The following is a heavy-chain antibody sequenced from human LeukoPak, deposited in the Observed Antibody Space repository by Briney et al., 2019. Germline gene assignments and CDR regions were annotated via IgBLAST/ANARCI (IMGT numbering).Heavy chain of an antibody. J-gene: IGHJ6*02. V-gene: IGHV4-31*03. D-gene: IGHD2-2*02. CDR3: ARGGCSSTSCYIPLYGMDV. CDR2: IYYSGST. CDR1: GGSISSGGYY. Sequence: SETLSLTCTVSGGSISSGGYYWSWIRQHPGKGLEWIGYIYYSGSTYYNPSLKSRVTISVDTSKNQFSLKLSSVTAADTAVCYCARGGCSSTSCYIPLYGMDVWGQGTTVTVSS.